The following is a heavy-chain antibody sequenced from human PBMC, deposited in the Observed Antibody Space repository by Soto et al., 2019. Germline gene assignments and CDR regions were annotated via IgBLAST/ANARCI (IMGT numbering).Heavy chain of an antibody. J-gene: IGHJ6*02. CDR1: GYSFTSYW. CDR3: ASGYYGSGSPSGGYYYYGMDV. CDR2: IYPGDSDT. V-gene: IGHV5-51*01. D-gene: IGHD3-10*01. Sequence: PGESLKISCKGSGYSFTSYWIGWVRQMPGKGLEWMGIIYPGDSDTRYSPSFQGQVTISADKSISTAYLQWSSLKASDTAMYYCASGYYGSGSPSGGYYYYGMDVWGQGTTVTVSS.